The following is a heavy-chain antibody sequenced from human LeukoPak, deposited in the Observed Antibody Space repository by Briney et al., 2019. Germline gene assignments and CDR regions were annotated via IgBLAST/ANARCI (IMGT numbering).Heavy chain of an antibody. J-gene: IGHJ4*02. Sequence: PGGSLRLSCAASGFTFRSHGMHWVRQPPGKGGEWVAFIRFDGNNQHYADSVKGRFTISRDNSKSTLFLQMNSLSTEDTAVYFCAKNQLMGDLDYWGQGTLVTVSS. CDR1: GFTFRSHG. CDR2: IRFDGNNQ. CDR3: AKNQLMGDLDY. V-gene: IGHV3-30*02. D-gene: IGHD1-26*01.